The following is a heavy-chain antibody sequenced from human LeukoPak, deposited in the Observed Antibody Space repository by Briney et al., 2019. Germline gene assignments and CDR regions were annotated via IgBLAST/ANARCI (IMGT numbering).Heavy chain of an antibody. D-gene: IGHD1-26*01. CDR2: INSGGSTT. V-gene: IGHV3-74*01. Sequence: PGGSLRLSCAASGFTFSIYWMHWVREAPGEGLVWVSRINSGGSTTRYADSVKGRFTISSNIAKNTLYLQKNLRSAEDTAVYYCARWLFGGSYTGVDYWGQGTLVTASS. J-gene: IGHJ4*02. CDR3: ARWLFGGSYTGVDY. CDR1: GFTFSIYW.